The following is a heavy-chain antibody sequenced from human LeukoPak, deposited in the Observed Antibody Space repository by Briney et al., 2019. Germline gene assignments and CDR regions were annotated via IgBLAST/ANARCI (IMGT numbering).Heavy chain of an antibody. CDR2: ISSSSSYI. V-gene: IGHV3-21*01. CDR3: ARVLVSGGDLYFDY. CDR1: GFTFSSYS. Sequence: PGGSLRLSCAASGFTFSSYSMNWVRRAPGKGLEWVSSISSSSSYIYYADSVKGRFTISRDNAKNSLYLQMNSLRAEDTAVYYCARVLVSGGDLYFDYWGQGTLVTVSS. D-gene: IGHD2-21*02. J-gene: IGHJ4*02.